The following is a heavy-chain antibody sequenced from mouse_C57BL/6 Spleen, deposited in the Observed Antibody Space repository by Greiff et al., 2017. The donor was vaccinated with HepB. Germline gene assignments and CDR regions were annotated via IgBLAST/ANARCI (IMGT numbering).Heavy chain of an antibody. CDR3: ARDITTVVAIDD. Sequence: QVQLKQSGAELARPGASVKMSCKASGYTFTSYTMHWVNQRPGQGLEWIGYINPSSGYTKYNQKFKDKATLTADKSSSTAYMQLSSLTSEDSAVYYCARDITTVVAIDDWGQGTTLTVSS. V-gene: IGHV1-4*01. J-gene: IGHJ2*01. D-gene: IGHD1-1*01. CDR1: GYTFTSYT. CDR2: INPSSGYT.